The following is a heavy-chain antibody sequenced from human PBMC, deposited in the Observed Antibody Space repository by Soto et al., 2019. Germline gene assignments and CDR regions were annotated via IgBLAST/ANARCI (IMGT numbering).Heavy chain of an antibody. CDR2: IIPIFGTA. CDR1: GGTFSSYA. D-gene: IGHD2-2*02. J-gene: IGHJ6*02. V-gene: IGHV1-69*01. CDR3: ARGRGYCSSTSCYIYYYYGMDV. Sequence: QVQLVQSGAEVKKPGFSVKVSCKASGGTFSSYAISWVRQAPGQGLEWMGGIIPIFGTANYAQKFQGRVTITADESTSTAYMELSSLRSEDTAVYYCARGRGYCSSTSCYIYYYYGMDVWGQGTTVTVSS.